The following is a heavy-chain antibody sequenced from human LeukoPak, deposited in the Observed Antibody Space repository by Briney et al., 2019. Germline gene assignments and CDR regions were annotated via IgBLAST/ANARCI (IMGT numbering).Heavy chain of an antibody. V-gene: IGHV3-30*18. J-gene: IGHJ4*02. Sequence: GGSLRLSCAASGFTFSSYGMHWVRQAPGKGLEWVALISYHGSNKYYADPVKGRFTISRDNSKNTLYLQMNSLTAEDTAIYYCAKATGTLGNWGQGTLVTVSS. D-gene: IGHD1-1*01. CDR1: GFTFSSYG. CDR3: AKATGTLGN. CDR2: ISYHGSNK.